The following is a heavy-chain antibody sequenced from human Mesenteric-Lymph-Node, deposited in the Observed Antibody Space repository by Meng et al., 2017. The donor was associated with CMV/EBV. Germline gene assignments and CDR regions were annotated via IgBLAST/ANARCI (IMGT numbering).Heavy chain of an antibody. D-gene: IGHD2-15*01. Sequence: SETLSLTCTVSGGSISGSSYYWGWLRQPPGKGLEWIGSFFHGANTYYNPSLKSRVTISGDTSKNQFSLKLSSVTAADTAVYYCARDPGRGYCSGGSCFSGWFDPWGQGTLVTVSS. CDR1: GGSISGSSYY. V-gene: IGHV4-39*07. CDR2: FFHGANT. J-gene: IGHJ5*02. CDR3: ARDPGRGYCSGGSCFSGWFDP.